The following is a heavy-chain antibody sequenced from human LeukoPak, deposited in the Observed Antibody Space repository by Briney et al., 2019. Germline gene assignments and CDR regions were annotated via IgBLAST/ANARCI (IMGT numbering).Heavy chain of an antibody. CDR2: ISWDSGRI. CDR3: AKDLVRGVLDAFDI. V-gene: IGHV3-9*01. CDR1: GFTFDEYA. Sequence: GGSLRLSCAASGFTFDEYAMHWVRQAPGKGLEWVSGISWDSGRIAYADSVKGRLTISRDNAKNSLYLEISSLRPEDTALYYCAKDLVRGVLDAFDIWGQGTMVTVSS. D-gene: IGHD3-10*01. J-gene: IGHJ3*02.